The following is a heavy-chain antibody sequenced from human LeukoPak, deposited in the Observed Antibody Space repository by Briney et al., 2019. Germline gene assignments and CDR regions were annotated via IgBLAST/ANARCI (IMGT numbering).Heavy chain of an antibody. CDR2: IYYSGST. CDR3: ARVLTDFWSGYYNWFDP. D-gene: IGHD3-3*01. Sequence: SQTLSLTCTVSGGSISSGGYYWSWIRQHPGKGLEWIGYIYYSGSTYYNPSLKSRVTISVDTSKNQFSLRLSSVTAADTAVYYCARVLTDFWSGYYNWFDPWGQGTLVTVSS. CDR1: GGSISSGGYY. V-gene: IGHV4-31*03. J-gene: IGHJ5*02.